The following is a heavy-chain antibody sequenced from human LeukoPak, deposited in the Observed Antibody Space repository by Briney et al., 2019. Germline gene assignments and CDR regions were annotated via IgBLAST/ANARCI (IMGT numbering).Heavy chain of an antibody. CDR1: GFTFSNYW. J-gene: IGHJ4*02. CDR3: ATSADSPGNS. D-gene: IGHD4-23*01. Sequence: GGSLRLSCAASGFTFSNYWMSWVRQAPGKGLEWVANVNQDESAKYSVDSVKGRLTIYRDNAKNSLYLQMTNLRDEDTGVYYCATSADSPGNSWGQGTLITVSS. CDR2: VNQDESAK. V-gene: IGHV3-7*01.